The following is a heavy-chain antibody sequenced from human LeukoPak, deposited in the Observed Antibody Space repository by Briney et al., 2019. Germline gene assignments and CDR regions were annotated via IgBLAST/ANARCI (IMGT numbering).Heavy chain of an antibody. D-gene: IGHD6-19*01. J-gene: IGHJ5*02. CDR3: AGRITVAGGWFDP. V-gene: IGHV4-39*01. CDR2: IYYSGTT. CDR1: GGSISSSSYT. Sequence: SETLSLNCTVSGGSISSSSYTWGWIRQPPGKGLEWVGTIYYSGTTHYNPSLKSRVTISIDTSKNQFSLKLSSVTAADTAVYFCAGRITVAGGWFDPWGQGTLVTVSS.